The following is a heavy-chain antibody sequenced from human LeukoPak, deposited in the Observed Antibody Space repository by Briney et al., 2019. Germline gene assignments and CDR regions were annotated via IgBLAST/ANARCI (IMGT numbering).Heavy chain of an antibody. D-gene: IGHD3-10*01. V-gene: IGHV3-53*01. J-gene: IGHJ3*01. CDR1: GFTVSSNY. Sequence: GGSLRLSCAASGFTVSSNYMSWVRQAPGKGLDWASVIYSARCTYYPGSVKGRFTTSIDNSKNTLYLQMNSLRAEDTAVYYCARQLKYVSGSYSHAFDVWGQATMVTVSS. CDR3: ARQLKYVSGSYSHAFDV. CDR2: IYSARCT.